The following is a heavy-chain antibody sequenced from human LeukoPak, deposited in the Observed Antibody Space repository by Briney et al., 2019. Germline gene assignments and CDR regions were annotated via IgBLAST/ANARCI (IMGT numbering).Heavy chain of an antibody. J-gene: IGHJ3*02. CDR3: ESYEEGAFDI. CDR2: IYYSGST. CDR1: GGSISSYY. Sequence: SETLSLTCTVSGGSISSYYWSWIRQPPGKGLEWIGYIYYSGSTNYNPSLKSRVTISVDTSKNQFSLKLSSVTAADTAVYYCESYEEGAFDIWGQGTMVTVSS. V-gene: IGHV4-59*01. D-gene: IGHD3-22*01.